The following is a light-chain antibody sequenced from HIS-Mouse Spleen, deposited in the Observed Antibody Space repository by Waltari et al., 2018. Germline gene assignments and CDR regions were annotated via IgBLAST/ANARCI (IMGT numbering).Light chain of an antibody. CDR2: KDS. Sequence: SYELTQPSSVAVSPGQTARSTGAGDVLANKYARWFQQKPGQAPVLVIYKDSGRPSGIPERFSGSSSGTTVTLTIRGAQVEDEADYYCYSAADNNLGVFGGGTKLTVL. CDR3: YSAADNNLGV. J-gene: IGLJ3*02. V-gene: IGLV3-27*01. CDR1: VLANKY.